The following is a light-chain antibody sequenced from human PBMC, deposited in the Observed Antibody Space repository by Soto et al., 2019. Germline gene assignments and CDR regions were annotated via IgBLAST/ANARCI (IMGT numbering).Light chain of an antibody. CDR1: QTVNTY. CDR2: DAS. V-gene: IGKV3-11*01. J-gene: IGKJ2*01. CDR3: QQRSGNWLT. Sequence: EIVLTQSPATLSLSPGEGAILSCRASQTVNTYLAWYQQKPGQAPRLLIYDASNRATGIPARLSGSGSGTDFTLTVSSLEPEDVAVYYCQQRSGNWLTFGQGTKLEIK.